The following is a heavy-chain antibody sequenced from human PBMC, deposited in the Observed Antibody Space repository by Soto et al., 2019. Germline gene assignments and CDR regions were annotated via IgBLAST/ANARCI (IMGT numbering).Heavy chain of an antibody. Sequence: EVQLLESGGGLVQPGGSLRLSCVASRFSFSSYEMSWVRQAAGKGLEWVSRVSLTGDRTNYAGSVKGRFTVSRDNFKNTLYLEMDSLSPEDTAIYYFARGGGYCTPTSCAIDSWGRGTPVTVSS. CDR1: RFSFSSYE. CDR3: ARGGGYCTPTSCAIDS. J-gene: IGHJ4*02. CDR2: VSLTGDRT. D-gene: IGHD2-8*01. V-gene: IGHV3-23*01.